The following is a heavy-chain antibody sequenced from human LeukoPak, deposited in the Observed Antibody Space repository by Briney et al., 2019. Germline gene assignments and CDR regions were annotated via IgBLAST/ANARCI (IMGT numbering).Heavy chain of an antibody. Sequence: GGSLRLSCAASGFTFSDYYMSWIRQAPGKGLEWVSYISSSSSYTNYADSARGRFTISRDNAKNSLYLQMNSLRAEDTAVYYCARAWIQLWHPYYYYGMDVWDKGTTVTVSS. J-gene: IGHJ6*04. D-gene: IGHD5-18*01. CDR3: ARAWIQLWHPYYYYGMDV. CDR1: GFTFSDYY. CDR2: ISSSSSYT. V-gene: IGHV3-11*06.